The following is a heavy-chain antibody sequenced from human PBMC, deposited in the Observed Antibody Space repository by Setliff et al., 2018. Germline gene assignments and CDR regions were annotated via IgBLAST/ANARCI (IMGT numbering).Heavy chain of an antibody. CDR3: AGSHGSGGYYSDAPYYFQY. Sequence: SETLSLTCTVSAGSINLYYWSWIRQPPGKEMEWIGYMHYTGTASFNPALKSRVSIFVDASKDHFSLHLSSVTAADTAMYYCAGSHGSGGYYSDAPYYFQYWGQGTLVTVSS. V-gene: IGHV4-59*01. CDR2: MHYTGTA. CDR1: AGSINLYY. D-gene: IGHD3-10*01. J-gene: IGHJ4*02.